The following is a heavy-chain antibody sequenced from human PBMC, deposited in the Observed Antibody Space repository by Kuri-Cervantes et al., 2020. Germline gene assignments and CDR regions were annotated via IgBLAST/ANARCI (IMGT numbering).Heavy chain of an antibody. D-gene: IGHD3-10*01. Sequence: GSLRLSCTVSGGSISSSSYYWGWIRQPPGKGLEWIGSIYYSGSTYYNPSLKSRVTISVDTSKNQFSLKLSSVTAADTAVYYCARVSAAQEFHYYYYYYMDVWGKGTTVTVSS. CDR1: GGSISSSSYY. CDR3: ARVSAAQEFHYYYYYYMDV. CDR2: IYYSGST. J-gene: IGHJ6*03. V-gene: IGHV4-39*07.